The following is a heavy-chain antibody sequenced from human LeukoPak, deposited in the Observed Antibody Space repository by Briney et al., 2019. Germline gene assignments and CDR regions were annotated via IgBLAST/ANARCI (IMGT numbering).Heavy chain of an antibody. CDR3: ASGPSYSSSWYGPLDV. D-gene: IGHD6-13*01. CDR1: GYTFTSYG. CDR2: ISAYNGNT. Sequence: ASVKVSCKASGYTFTSYGISWVRQAPGQGLEWMGWISAYNGNTNYAQKLQGRVTMTTDTSTSTAYMELSSLRSEDTAVYYCASGPSYSSSWYGPLDVWGKGTTVTVSS. V-gene: IGHV1-18*01. J-gene: IGHJ6*04.